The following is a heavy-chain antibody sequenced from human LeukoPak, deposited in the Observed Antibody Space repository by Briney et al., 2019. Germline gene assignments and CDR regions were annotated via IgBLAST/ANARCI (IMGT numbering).Heavy chain of an antibody. V-gene: IGHV3-9*03. J-gene: IGHJ6*03. CDR3: AKASNIASPYSHIDV. D-gene: IGHD2-21*01. CDR2: ISWYSDNI. CDR1: GFTFEDFA. Sequence: GGSLRLSCAASGFTFEDFAMHWVRKTPGKGLEWVSGISWYSDNIGYAVSVMGRFTISRDNAKNNLYLEMNSLRPEDMGLYYCAKASNIASPYSHIDVWGKGTTVAVSS.